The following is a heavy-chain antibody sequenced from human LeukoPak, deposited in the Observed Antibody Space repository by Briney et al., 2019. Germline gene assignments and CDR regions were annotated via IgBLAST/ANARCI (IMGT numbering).Heavy chain of an antibody. D-gene: IGHD6-19*01. CDR2: ISWNSGSI. Sequence: GGSLRLSCAASGFTFDDYAMHWVRQAPGKGLEWVSGISWNSGSIGYADSVKGRFTISRDNAKNSLCLQMNSLRAEDTALYYCAKASEQWLWYWFDPWGQGTLVTVSS. V-gene: IGHV3-9*01. J-gene: IGHJ5*02. CDR3: AKASEQWLWYWFDP. CDR1: GFTFDDYA.